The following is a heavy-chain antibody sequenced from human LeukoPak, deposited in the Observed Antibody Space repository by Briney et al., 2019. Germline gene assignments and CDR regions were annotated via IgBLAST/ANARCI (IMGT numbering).Heavy chain of an antibody. Sequence: GGSLRLSCAASGFTFSSYWMHWVRQVPGKGLVWVSRIGTDGSSTTYADYVKGRFTISRDNAKNTLYLQMNSLRAEDTAVYYCARDKSGSYYDFWSGYYTGNWFDPWGQGTLVTVSS. J-gene: IGHJ5*02. CDR1: GFTFSSYW. CDR3: ARDKSGSYYDFWSGYYTGNWFDP. D-gene: IGHD3-3*01. V-gene: IGHV3-74*01. CDR2: IGTDGSST.